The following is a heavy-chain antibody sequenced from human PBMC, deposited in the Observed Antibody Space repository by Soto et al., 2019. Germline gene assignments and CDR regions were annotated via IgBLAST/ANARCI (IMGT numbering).Heavy chain of an antibody. Sequence: ASVKVSCKASGYTFTSYYMHWVRQAPGQGLEWMGIINPSGGSTSYAQKFQGRVTMTRDTSTSTAYMELSSLRSEDTAVYYCARDPVPGYYDSSGYPDYWGQGTLVTVSS. D-gene: IGHD3-22*01. V-gene: IGHV1-46*01. J-gene: IGHJ4*02. CDR3: ARDPVPGYYDSSGYPDY. CDR1: GYTFTSYY. CDR2: INPSGGST.